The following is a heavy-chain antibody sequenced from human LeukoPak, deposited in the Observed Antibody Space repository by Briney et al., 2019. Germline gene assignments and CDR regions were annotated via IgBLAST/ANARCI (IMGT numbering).Heavy chain of an antibody. CDR3: ARDPHYYDSSDYSP. V-gene: IGHV1-69*13. D-gene: IGHD3-22*01. CDR2: IIPIFGTA. J-gene: IGHJ5*02. Sequence: SVKVSCKASGGTFSSYAISWVRQAPGQGLEWMGGIIPIFGTANYAQKFQGRVTITADESTSTAYMELSSLRSEDTAVYYCARDPHYYDSSDYSPWGQGTLVTVSS. CDR1: GGTFSSYA.